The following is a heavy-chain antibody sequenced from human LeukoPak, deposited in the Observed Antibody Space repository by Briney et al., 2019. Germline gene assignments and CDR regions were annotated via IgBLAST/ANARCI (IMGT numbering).Heavy chain of an antibody. Sequence: GGTLRLSCEASGFTFSTYGMSWVRQAPGKGLEWVSSISSSSSYIYYADSVKGRFTISRDNAKNSLYLQMNSLRAEDTAVYYCAKEYCSSTSCYGWFDPWGQGTLVTVSS. CDR1: GFTFSTYG. J-gene: IGHJ5*02. CDR2: ISSSSSYI. D-gene: IGHD2-2*01. CDR3: AKEYCSSTSCYGWFDP. V-gene: IGHV3-21*01.